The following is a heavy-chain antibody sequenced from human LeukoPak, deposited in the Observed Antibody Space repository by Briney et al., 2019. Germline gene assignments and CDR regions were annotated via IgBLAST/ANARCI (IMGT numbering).Heavy chain of an antibody. J-gene: IGHJ5*02. CDR3: ARDGRAAGTGNWFDP. V-gene: IGHV3-7*03. Sequence: GGSLRLSCAASGFTFSSYWMSWVRQAPGKGLEWVANIKQDGSEKYYVDSVKGRFTISRDNAKNSLYLQMNSLRAEDTAVYYCARDGRAAGTGNWFDPWGQGTLVTVSS. CDR1: GFTFSSYW. CDR2: IKQDGSEK. D-gene: IGHD6-13*01.